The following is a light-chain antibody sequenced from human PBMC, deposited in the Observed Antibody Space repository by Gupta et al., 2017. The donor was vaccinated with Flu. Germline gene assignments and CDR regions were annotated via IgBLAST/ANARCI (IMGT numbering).Light chain of an antibody. Sequence: SYALTQPPSVSVSPGQTARITCSGDALPKQYAYWYQQKPGQAPVLVIYKDSERPSGIPERFACSSSGTIVTSTLTVVQAEDEADDDCHSEASSGKYWVFGGGTKLTVL. CDR3: HSEASSGKYWV. V-gene: IGLV3-25*02. CDR2: KDS. J-gene: IGLJ3*02. CDR1: ALPKQY.